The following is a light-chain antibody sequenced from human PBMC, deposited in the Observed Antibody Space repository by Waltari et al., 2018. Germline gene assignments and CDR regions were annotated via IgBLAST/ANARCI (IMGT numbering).Light chain of an antibody. V-gene: IGKV4-1*01. CDR2: WAS. CDR3: HQYFASWT. Sequence: DIMMTQSPDSLSVSLGQRATIKCRSSQSLLFRSNNKNSLAWFQQKPGQSPRLLISWASTRESGVPDRFSGSGSGTDFTLTITDLQPEDVAIYYCHQYFASWTFGQGTRVEV. CDR1: QSLLFRSNNKNS. J-gene: IGKJ1*01.